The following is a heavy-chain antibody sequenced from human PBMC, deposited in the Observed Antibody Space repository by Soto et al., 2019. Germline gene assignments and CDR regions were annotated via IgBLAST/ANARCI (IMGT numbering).Heavy chain of an antibody. CDR1: GGSISTNYW. J-gene: IGHJ4*02. Sequence: QVQLQESGPRLVQPSGTLSLTCAVSGGSISTNYWWSWVRQIPGKGLEWIGEIHHTKGTNYNPSLTSRVTISVDKSKSQFSLNLNSVTAADTAVYYCARGGNWAFDYWGQGTLVTVSS. V-gene: IGHV4-4*02. D-gene: IGHD1-1*01. CDR2: IHHTKGT. CDR3: ARGGNWAFDY.